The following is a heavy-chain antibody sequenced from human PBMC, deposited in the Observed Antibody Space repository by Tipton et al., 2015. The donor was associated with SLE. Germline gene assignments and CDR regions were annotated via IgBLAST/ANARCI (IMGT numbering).Heavy chain of an antibody. J-gene: IGHJ6*02. CDR2: IFHSGST. CDR1: GGSITNYY. D-gene: IGHD3-10*01. CDR3: ARDRRWFGENYYYGMDV. V-gene: IGHV4-59*01. Sequence: PGLVKPSETLSLTCTVSGGSITNYYWSWIRQPPGKGLEWIGNIFHSGSTNYNPSLKSRVTISGDTSKNQLSLKMNSVTAADTAVYYCARDRRWFGENYYYGMDVWGQGTTVTVSS.